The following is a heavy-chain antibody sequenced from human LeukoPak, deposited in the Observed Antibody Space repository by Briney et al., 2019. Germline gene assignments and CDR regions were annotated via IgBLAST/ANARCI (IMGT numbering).Heavy chain of an antibody. Sequence: GGSLRLSCAASGFIFSNYAMSWVRQAPGKGLQWVSAFSGSGGSTYYADSVKGRFTISRDNSRNTLYLQMNSLRAEDTAVYYCAKGAYSYGLYWGQGTLVTVSS. V-gene: IGHV3-23*01. J-gene: IGHJ4*02. CDR3: AKGAYSYGLY. CDR2: FSGSGGST. CDR1: GFIFSNYA. D-gene: IGHD5-18*01.